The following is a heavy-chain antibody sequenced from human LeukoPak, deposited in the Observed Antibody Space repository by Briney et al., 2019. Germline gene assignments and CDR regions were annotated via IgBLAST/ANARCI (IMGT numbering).Heavy chain of an antibody. CDR1: GFTFNTYA. V-gene: IGHV3-30*02. Sequence: PGGSLKLSCAASGFTFNTYAMHWVRQAPGKGLEWVAFIRYDGTNKYYADSVKGRFTISRDNSKNTLYLQMNSLRAEDTAVYYCARLWYSSGWVRSYYFDYWGQGTLVTVSS. J-gene: IGHJ4*02. D-gene: IGHD6-19*01. CDR3: ARLWYSSGWVRSYYFDY. CDR2: IRYDGTNK.